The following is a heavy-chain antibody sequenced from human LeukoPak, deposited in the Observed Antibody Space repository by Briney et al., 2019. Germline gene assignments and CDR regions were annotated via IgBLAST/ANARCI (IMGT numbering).Heavy chain of an antibody. D-gene: IGHD3-22*01. CDR3: AKGYYYDSSGYGDAFDI. V-gene: IGHV3-23*01. J-gene: IGHJ3*02. Sequence: GGSLRLSCAASGFTFSRYAMSWVRQAPGKGLEWVSAISGSGGSTYYADSVKGRFTISRDNSKNTLYLQMNSLRAEDTAVYYCAKGYYYDSSGYGDAFDIWGQGTMVTVSS. CDR2: ISGSGGST. CDR1: GFTFSRYA.